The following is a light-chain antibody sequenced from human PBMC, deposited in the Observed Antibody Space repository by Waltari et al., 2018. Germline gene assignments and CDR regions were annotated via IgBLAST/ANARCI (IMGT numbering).Light chain of an antibody. CDR1: SSNIGDYNL. J-gene: IGLJ3*02. Sequence: QSALTQPASVSGSPGQSITIPCTGTSSNIGDYNLVSWFQHHPGKVPELVVYYVTNRPAGLSDRLSVSTSGNTASLTISALQADDEADYYCCSYSTSGSWMFGGGTKVTVL. V-gene: IGLV2-23*02. CDR2: YVT. CDR3: CSYSTSGSWM.